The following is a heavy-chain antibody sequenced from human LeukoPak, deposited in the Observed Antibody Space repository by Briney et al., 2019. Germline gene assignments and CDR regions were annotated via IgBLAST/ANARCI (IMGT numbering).Heavy chain of an antibody. D-gene: IGHD2-15*01. CDR2: IYHSGST. CDR3: ARIGAGYCSGGSCSLNDY. V-gene: IGHV4-4*02. J-gene: IGHJ4*02. Sequence: PSGTLSLTCAVSGGSISSSNWWIWVRQPPGKGLEWIGEIYHSGSTNYNPSLKSRVTISVDKSKNQFSLKLSSVTAADTAVYYCARIGAGYCSGGSCSLNDYWGQGTLVTVSS. CDR1: GGSISSSNW.